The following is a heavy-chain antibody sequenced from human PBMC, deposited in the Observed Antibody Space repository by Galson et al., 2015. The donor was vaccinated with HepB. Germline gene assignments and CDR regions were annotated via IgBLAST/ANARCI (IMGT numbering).Heavy chain of an antibody. V-gene: IGHV3-48*01. CDR2: ISSSSSSI. CDR3: ASPAGRTSMSSYYMDV. Sequence: SLRLSCAASGFTFSTYAMNWVRQAPGKGLEWVSYISSSSSSIVYADSVKGRLTISRDNAKNSLFLQMNSLRAEDTAVYYCASPAGRTSMSSYYMDVWGKGTTVTVSS. D-gene: IGHD6-19*01. J-gene: IGHJ6*03. CDR1: GFTFSTYA.